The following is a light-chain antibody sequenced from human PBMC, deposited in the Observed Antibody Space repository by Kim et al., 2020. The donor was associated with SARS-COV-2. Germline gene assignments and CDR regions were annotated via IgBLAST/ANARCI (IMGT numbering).Light chain of an antibody. CDR2: EDN. J-gene: IGLJ2*01. V-gene: IGLV6-57*03. CDR3: QSYDSSNHVV. Sequence: NTVTTSCTRSSGSTASNYVQWYQQRPGSAPTTVIYEDNQRPSGVPDRFSGSIDSSSNSASLTISGLKTEDEADYYCQSYDSSNHVVFGGGTQLTVL. CDR1: SGSTASNY.